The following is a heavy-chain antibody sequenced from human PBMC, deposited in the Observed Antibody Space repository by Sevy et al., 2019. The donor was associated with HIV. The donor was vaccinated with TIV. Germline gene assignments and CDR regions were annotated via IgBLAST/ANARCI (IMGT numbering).Heavy chain of an antibody. CDR2: ISYDGSNK. Sequence: GGSLRLSCAASGFTFSSYGMHWVRQAPGKGLEWVAVISYDGSNKYYADSVKGRFTISRDNSKNTLYLQMNSLRAEDTAVYYCATFGVVADYWGQGTLVTVSS. CDR3: ATFGVVADY. V-gene: IGHV3-30*03. J-gene: IGHJ4*02. CDR1: GFTFSSYG. D-gene: IGHD3-3*01.